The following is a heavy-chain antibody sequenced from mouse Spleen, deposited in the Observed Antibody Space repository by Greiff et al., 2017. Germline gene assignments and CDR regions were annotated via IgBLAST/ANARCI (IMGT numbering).Heavy chain of an antibody. V-gene: IGHV1-82*01. D-gene: IGHD2-3*01. CDR1: GYAFSSSW. Sequence: VKLMESGPELVKPGASVKISCKASGYAFSSSWMNWVKQRPGKGLEWIGRIYPGDGDTNYNGKFKGKATLTADKSSSTAYMQLSSLTSEDSAVYFCARFRYEWGSMDYWGQGTSVTVSS. CDR2: IYPGDGDT. J-gene: IGHJ4*01. CDR3: ARFRYEWGSMDY.